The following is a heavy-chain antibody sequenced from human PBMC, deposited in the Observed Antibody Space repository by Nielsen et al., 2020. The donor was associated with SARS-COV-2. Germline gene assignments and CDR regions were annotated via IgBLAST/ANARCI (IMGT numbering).Heavy chain of an antibody. CDR3: ARSRGGGWYWFDP. J-gene: IGHJ5*02. V-gene: IGHV3-30-3*01. D-gene: IGHD6-19*01. CDR2: ISYDGSNK. Sequence: GGSLRLSCAASGFTFSSYAMHWVRQAPGKGLEWVAVISYDGSNKYYADSVKGRFTISRDNSKNTLYLQMNSLRAEDTAVYYCARSRGGGWYWFDPWGQGTLVTVSS. CDR1: GFTFSSYA.